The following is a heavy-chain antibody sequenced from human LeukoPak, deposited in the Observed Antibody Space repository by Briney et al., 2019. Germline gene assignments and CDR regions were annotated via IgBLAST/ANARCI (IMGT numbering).Heavy chain of an antibody. V-gene: IGHV4-4*07. J-gene: IGHJ4*02. CDR1: GGFISSYY. D-gene: IGHD1-26*01. CDR2: IYTSGST. CDR3: ARSKGRGDYFDY. Sequence: SETLSLTGTVSGGFISSYYWSWIRQPAGKGLEWIGRIYTSGSTNYNPSLKSRVTMSVDTSKNQFSLKLSSVTAADTAVYYCARSKGRGDYFDYWGQGTLVTVSS.